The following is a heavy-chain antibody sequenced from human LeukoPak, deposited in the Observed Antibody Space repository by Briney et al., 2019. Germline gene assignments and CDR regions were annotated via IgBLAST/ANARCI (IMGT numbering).Heavy chain of an antibody. D-gene: IGHD3-16*01. CDR3: AXRRFGDSALDY. Sequence: SETLSLTCTVSGGSITSSSYYWGWIRQPPGKGLEWIGIIYFSGSTYCNPSLKSRVTISVDTSKNQFSLKLSSVTAADTAVYXCAXRRFGDSALDYWGQGTXVSVSS. J-gene: IGHJ4*02. V-gene: IGHV4-39*01. CDR2: IYFSGST. CDR1: GGSITSSSYY.